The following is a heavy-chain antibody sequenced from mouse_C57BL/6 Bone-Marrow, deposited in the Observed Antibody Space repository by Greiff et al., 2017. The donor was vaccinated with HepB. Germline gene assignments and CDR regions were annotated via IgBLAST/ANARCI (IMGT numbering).Heavy chain of an antibody. CDR2: ISNGGGST. CDR1: GFTFSDYY. J-gene: IGHJ3*01. Sequence: EVQLVESGGGLVQPGGSLKLSCAASGFTFSDYYMYWVRQTPEKRLEWVAYISNGGGSTYYPDTVKGRFTISRDNAKNTLYLQMSRLKSEDTAMYYCARHFYDGYYGFAYWGQGTLVTVSA. CDR3: ARHFYDGYYGFAY. D-gene: IGHD2-3*01. V-gene: IGHV5-12*01.